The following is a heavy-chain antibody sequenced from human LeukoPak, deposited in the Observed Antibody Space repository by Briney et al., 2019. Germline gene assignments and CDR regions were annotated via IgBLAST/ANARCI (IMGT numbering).Heavy chain of an antibody. V-gene: IGHV3-33*06. CDR2: IWCDGSNK. CDR3: AKNGTRPYYFDY. CDR1: GFTFSSHG. J-gene: IGHJ4*02. Sequence: GRPLRPPCAAFGFTFSSHGLHCVRRAPGKALEGVVVIWCDGSNKYYADSVKGRFTTSRENSENTLYLQMNSLRADATAVYYCAKNGTRPYYFDYWGQGTLVTVSS.